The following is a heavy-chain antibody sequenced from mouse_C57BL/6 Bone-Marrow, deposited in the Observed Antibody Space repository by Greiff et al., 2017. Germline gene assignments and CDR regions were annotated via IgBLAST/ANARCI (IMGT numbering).Heavy chain of an antibody. V-gene: IGHV5-6*02. D-gene: IGHD2-3*01. CDR2: ISSGGSYT. Sequence: DVMLVESGGDLVKPGGSLKLSCAASGFTFSSYGMSWVRQTPDKRLEWVATISSGGSYTYYPDSVKGRFTISRDNAKNTLYLQMSSRKSEDTAMYYCARPFYDGYSFAYWGQGTLVTVSA. J-gene: IGHJ3*01. CDR3: ARPFYDGYSFAY. CDR1: GFTFSSYG.